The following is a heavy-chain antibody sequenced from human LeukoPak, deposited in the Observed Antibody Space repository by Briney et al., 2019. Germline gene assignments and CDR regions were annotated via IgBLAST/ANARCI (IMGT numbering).Heavy chain of an antibody. J-gene: IGHJ3*02. V-gene: IGHV4-39*07. CDR1: GGSISSSSYY. D-gene: IGHD6-19*01. CDR3: ARGGLAVAGQTRNAFDI. CDR2: IYYSGST. Sequence: ETLSLTCTVSGGSISSSSYYWGWIRQPPGKGLEWIGSIYYSGSTYYNPSLKSRVTISVDTSKNQFSLKLSSVTAADTAVYYCARGGLAVAGQTRNAFDIWGQGTMVTVSS.